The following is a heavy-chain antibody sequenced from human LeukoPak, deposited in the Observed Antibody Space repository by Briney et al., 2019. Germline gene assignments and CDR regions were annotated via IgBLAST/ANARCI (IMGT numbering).Heavy chain of an antibody. J-gene: IGHJ4*02. CDR3: ATLLTTVTPFDY. CDR1: GYTFTNYW. V-gene: IGHV5-51*01. D-gene: IGHD4-17*01. CDR2: IYPGDSDT. Sequence: GESLKISCKGSGYTFTNYWIGWVRQMPGEGLEWMGVIYPGDSDTRYSPSFQGQVTISADKSINTAYLQWSSLKASDTAMYYCATLLTTVTPFDYWGQGTLVTVSS.